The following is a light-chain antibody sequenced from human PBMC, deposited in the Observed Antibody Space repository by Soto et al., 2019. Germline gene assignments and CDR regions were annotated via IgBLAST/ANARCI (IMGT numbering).Light chain of an antibody. CDR1: QSLSSSY. CDR2: AAS. V-gene: IGKV3-20*01. CDR3: QQYDTSPWT. J-gene: IGKJ1*01. Sequence: EIVLTQSPGTLSLSPGERATLSCRASQSLSSSYLAWYQQKPGQAPRILIYAASTRAPGIPDRFSGSGSGTDFTLTISRLEPEDFAVYYCQQYDTSPWTFGQGTKVEI.